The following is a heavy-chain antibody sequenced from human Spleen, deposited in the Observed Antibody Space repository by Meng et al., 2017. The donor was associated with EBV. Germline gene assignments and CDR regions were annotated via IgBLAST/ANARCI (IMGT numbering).Heavy chain of an antibody. CDR1: GFTFSSYG. CDR3: ARGLKYFDY. CDR2: IWYDGSHK. Sequence: QVAVVGLGGGVVQPGRSLRLSCAASGFTFSSYGMHWVRQAPGKGLEWVSVIWYDGSHKYYADSVKGRFTISRDNSNNTLYLQMDSLRAEDTGVYYCARGLKYFDYWGQGTLVTVSS. J-gene: IGHJ4*02. V-gene: IGHV3-33*08.